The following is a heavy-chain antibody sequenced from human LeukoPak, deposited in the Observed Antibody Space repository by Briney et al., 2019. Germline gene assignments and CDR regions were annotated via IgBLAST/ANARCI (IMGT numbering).Heavy chain of an antibody. CDR2: IKQDGSEK. CDR3: AKDGDNDSIPPFDY. CDR1: GFAFSSYW. V-gene: IGHV3-7*03. D-gene: IGHD7-27*01. J-gene: IGHJ4*02. Sequence: GGSLRLSCTASGFAFSSYWMSWVRQAPGKGLEWVANIKQDGSEKYYVDSVKGRFTVSRDNAKNSLYPQMNSLRDEDTAVYYCAKDGDNDSIPPFDYWGQGNLVTVSP.